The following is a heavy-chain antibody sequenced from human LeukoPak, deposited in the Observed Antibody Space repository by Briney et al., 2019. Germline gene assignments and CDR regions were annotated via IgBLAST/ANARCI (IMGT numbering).Heavy chain of an antibody. J-gene: IGHJ6*03. CDR2: IRYDGSNK. D-gene: IGHD3-10*01. CDR1: GFTFSSYG. Sequence: PGGSLRLSCAASGFTFSSYGMHWVRQAPGKGLEWVAFIRYDGSNKYYADSVKGRFTISRDNSKNTLYLQMNSLRAEDTAVYYCAKDGRFGDYYYYYMDVWGKGTMVTVSS. V-gene: IGHV3-30*02. CDR3: AKDGRFGDYYYYYMDV.